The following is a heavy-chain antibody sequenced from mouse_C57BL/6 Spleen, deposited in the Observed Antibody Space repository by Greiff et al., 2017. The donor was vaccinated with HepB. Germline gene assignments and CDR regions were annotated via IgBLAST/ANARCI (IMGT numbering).Heavy chain of an antibody. Sequence: EVKLQQSGPELVKPGASVKMSCKASGYTFTDYNMHWVKQSHGKSLEWIGYINPNNGGTSYNQKFKGKATLTVNKSSSTAYMELRSLTSEDSAVYYCARRGRGDGYYVDAMDYWGQGTSVTVSS. D-gene: IGHD2-3*01. CDR2: INPNNGGT. CDR1: GYTFTDYN. J-gene: IGHJ4*01. V-gene: IGHV1-22*01. CDR3: ARRGRGDGYYVDAMDY.